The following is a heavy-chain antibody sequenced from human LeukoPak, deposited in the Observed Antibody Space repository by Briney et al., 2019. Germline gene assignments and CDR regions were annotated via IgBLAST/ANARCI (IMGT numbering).Heavy chain of an antibody. V-gene: IGHV3-11*01. CDR1: GFTFSDYY. CDR2: ISSSGSTI. CDR3: AKDRRSSYSSGWRVY. J-gene: IGHJ4*02. D-gene: IGHD6-19*01. Sequence: AGGSLRLSCAASGFTFSDYYMSWIRQAPGKGLEWVSYISSSGSTIYYADSVKGRFTISRDNAKNSLYLQMNSLRAEDTAVYYCAKDRRSSYSSGWRVYWGQGTLVTVSS.